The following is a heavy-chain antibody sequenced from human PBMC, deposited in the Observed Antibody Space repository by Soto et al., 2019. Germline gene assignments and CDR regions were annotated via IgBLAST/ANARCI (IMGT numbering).Heavy chain of an antibody. CDR3: AKDIAPQVGATDY. D-gene: IGHD1-26*01. CDR1: GFTFDDYA. CDR2: ISWNSGSI. J-gene: IGHJ4*02. Sequence: GGSLRLSCAASGFTFDDYAMHWVRQAPGKGLEWVSGISWNSGSIGYADSVKGRFTISRDNAKNSLYLQMNSLRAEDTALYYCAKDIAPQVGATDYWGQGTLVTVSS. V-gene: IGHV3-9*01.